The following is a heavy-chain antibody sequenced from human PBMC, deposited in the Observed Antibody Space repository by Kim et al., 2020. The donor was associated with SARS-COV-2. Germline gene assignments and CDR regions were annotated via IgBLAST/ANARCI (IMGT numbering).Heavy chain of an antibody. V-gene: IGHV4-34*01. CDR3: ARGLVRGGDH. CDR1: GGSFSGYY. Sequence: SETLSLTCAVYGGSFSGYYWSWIRQPPGKGLEWIGEINHSGSTNYNPSLKSRVTISVDTSKNQFSLKLSSVTAADTAVYYCARGLVRGGDHWGQGTLVTVTS. D-gene: IGHD3-10*01. J-gene: IGHJ4*02. CDR2: INHSGST.